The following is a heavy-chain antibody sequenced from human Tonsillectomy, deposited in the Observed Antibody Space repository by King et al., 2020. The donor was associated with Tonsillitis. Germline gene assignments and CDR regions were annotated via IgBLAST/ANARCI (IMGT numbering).Heavy chain of an antibody. CDR2: ISGSSSYI. V-gene: IGHV3-21*01. Sequence: VQLVESGGGLVKPGGSLRLSCAASGFTFSSYSMNWVRQAPGKGLEWVSSISGSSSYIYYADSMKSRFTISRDNAKNSLYLQMNSLTAEDTAVYYCARVRALYYYDTSGYDYWGQGTLVCVSS. CDR1: GFTFSSYS. D-gene: IGHD3-22*01. J-gene: IGHJ4*02. CDR3: ARVRALYYYDTSGYDY.